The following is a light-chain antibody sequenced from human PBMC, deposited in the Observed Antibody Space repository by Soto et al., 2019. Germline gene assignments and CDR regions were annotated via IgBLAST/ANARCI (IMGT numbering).Light chain of an antibody. CDR2: GAF. CDR1: QSVSDK. V-gene: IGKV3-15*01. CDR3: QQYNNWPET. Sequence: EIVMTQSPATVSVSPGERATLSCRASQSVSDKLAWYQQKPGQAPSLLIYGAFTRATGIPARFSGTGSGTEFTLTISSLQSEDFAVYYCQQYNNWPETFGQGTKVDI. J-gene: IGKJ1*01.